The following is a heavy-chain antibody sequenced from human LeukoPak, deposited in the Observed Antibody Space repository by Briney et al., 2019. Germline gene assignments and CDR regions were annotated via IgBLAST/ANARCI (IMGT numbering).Heavy chain of an antibody. D-gene: IGHD3-22*01. CDR3: ARAYDSSGYAFDY. V-gene: IGHV4-59*01. CDR2: IYYSGST. Sequence: SWTLSQTCPGTVGSISSYYWSWIGQPRGRGLEWIGYIYYSGSTNYNPSLKSRVTISVDTSKNQFSLKLSSVTAADTDVYYYARAYDSSGYAFDYWGQGTLVTVSS. J-gene: IGHJ4*02. CDR1: VGSISSYY.